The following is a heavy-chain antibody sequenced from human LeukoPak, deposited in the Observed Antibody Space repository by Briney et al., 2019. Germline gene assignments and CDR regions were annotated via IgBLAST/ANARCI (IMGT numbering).Heavy chain of an antibody. Sequence: GGSLRLSCAASGFIFSDYYMSWIRQAPGKGLEWVSYIGSSGSTIYYADSVKGRFTISRDNAKNSLYLQINSLRAEDTAVYYCARYSSSALDYWGQGILVTVSS. D-gene: IGHD6-6*01. J-gene: IGHJ4*02. CDR1: GFIFSDYY. V-gene: IGHV3-11*04. CDR3: ARYSSSALDY. CDR2: IGSSGSTI.